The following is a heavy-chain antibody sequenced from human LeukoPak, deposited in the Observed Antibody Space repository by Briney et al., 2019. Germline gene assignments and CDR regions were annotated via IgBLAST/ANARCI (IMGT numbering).Heavy chain of an antibody. CDR2: IYYSGST. Sequence: SETLSLTCTVSGGSISSSSYYWGWIRQPPGKGLEWIGSIYYSGSTYYNPSLKSRVTISVDTSKNQFSLKLSSVTAADTAVYYCAREGLGLREPLIDYWGQGTLVTVSS. CDR3: AREGLGLREPLIDY. CDR1: GGSISSSSYY. J-gene: IGHJ4*02. D-gene: IGHD1-7*01. V-gene: IGHV4-39*07.